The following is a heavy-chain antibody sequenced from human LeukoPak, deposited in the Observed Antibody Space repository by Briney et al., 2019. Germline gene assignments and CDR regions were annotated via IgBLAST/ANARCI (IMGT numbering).Heavy chain of an antibody. CDR2: IYSGGST. D-gene: IGHD3-22*01. V-gene: IGHV3-53*01. CDR3: ARARNYYDSSDYYYEGDAFDI. Sequence: GGSLRLSCAASGFTVSSNYMSWVRQAPGKGLEWVSVIYSGGSTYYADSVKGRFTISRDNSKNTLYLQMNSLRAEDTAVYYCARARNYYDSSDYYYEGDAFDIWGQGTMVTVSS. CDR1: GFTVSSNY. J-gene: IGHJ3*02.